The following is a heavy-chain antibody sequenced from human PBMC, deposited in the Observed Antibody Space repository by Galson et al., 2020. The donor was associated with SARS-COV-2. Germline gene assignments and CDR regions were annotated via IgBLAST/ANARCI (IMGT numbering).Heavy chain of an antibody. J-gene: IGHJ4*02. CDR1: GYTFTSYG. CDR3: ARDLDVWGSYRYAELGD. CDR2: ISAYNGNT. Sequence: ASVKVSCKASGYTFTSYGISWVRQAPGQGLEWMGWISAYNGNTNYAQKLQGRVTMTTDTSTSTAYMELRSLRSDDTAVYYCARDLDVWGSYRYAELGDWGQGTLVTVSS. V-gene: IGHV1-18*01. D-gene: IGHD3-16*02.